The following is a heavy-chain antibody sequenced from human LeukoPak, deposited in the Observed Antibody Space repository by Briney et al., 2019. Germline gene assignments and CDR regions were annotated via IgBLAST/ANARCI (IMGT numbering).Heavy chain of an antibody. D-gene: IGHD2/OR15-2a*01. Sequence: GGSLRLSCAVSGFTLTTYAMSWVRQAPGKGLEWLAFIRYDGSNTYYADSVKGRFTVSRDDSKNTLYLQMNSLRGDDTAVYYCAKDGTSYYYIYYWGQGTLVTVSS. J-gene: IGHJ4*02. CDR1: GFTLTTYA. CDR3: AKDGTSYYYIYY. CDR2: IRYDGSNT. V-gene: IGHV3-30*02.